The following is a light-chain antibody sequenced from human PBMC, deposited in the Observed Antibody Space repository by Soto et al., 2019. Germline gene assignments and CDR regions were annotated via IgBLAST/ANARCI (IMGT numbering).Light chain of an antibody. Sequence: EIVMTQSPATLSVSPGEGATLSCRASQSVNSLLAWYQQKPGQAPRLLIYRASTRAAGVPDRFSGSGSGTEFTLTISSLQSEDFAVYYCQERSGWPRGTFGGGTKVEIK. J-gene: IGKJ4*01. CDR3: QERSGWPRGT. CDR1: QSVNSL. CDR2: RAS. V-gene: IGKV3-15*01.